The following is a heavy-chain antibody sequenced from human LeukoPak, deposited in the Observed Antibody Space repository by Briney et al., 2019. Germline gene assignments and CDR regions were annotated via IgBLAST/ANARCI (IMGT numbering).Heavy chain of an antibody. D-gene: IGHD6-6*01. CDR2: INPHNGNT. CDR1: GYTFTSYG. CDR3: ARDAYEYSSSSGWSLSYYYYYMDV. V-gene: IGHV1-18*01. Sequence: ASVKVSCKASGYTFTSYGINWVRQAPGQGLEWMGWINPHNGNTNFAQKLQGRVTMTTDTSTSTAYMELSSLRSEDTAVYYCARDAYEYSSSSGWSLSYYYYYMDVWGKGTTVTVSS. J-gene: IGHJ6*03.